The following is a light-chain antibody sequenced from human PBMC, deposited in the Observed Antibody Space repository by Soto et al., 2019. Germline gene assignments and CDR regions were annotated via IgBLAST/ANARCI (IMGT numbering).Light chain of an antibody. CDR3: QQYNTWLT. J-gene: IGKJ4*01. CDR2: GAS. V-gene: IGKV3-15*01. Sequence: EILMTQSPATLSVSPGERATLSCRASQSVSNDLAWYQQKPGQAPRLLIYGASTRAAGVPARFSGSGSGTEFTLTISSLQSEDFVVYYCQQYNTWLTSGGGTKVEI. CDR1: QSVSND.